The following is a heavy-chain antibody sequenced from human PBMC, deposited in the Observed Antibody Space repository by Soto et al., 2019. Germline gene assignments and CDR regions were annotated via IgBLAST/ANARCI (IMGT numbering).Heavy chain of an antibody. D-gene: IGHD3-10*01. V-gene: IGHV3-74*01. CDR1: GFTFSSYW. J-gene: IGHJ3*02. CDR2: IKSEGGSI. CDR3: ARDPTGGRPDT. Sequence: EVQLVESGGGLVQPGGSLRLSCAASGFTFSSYWMHWVRQAPGKGLVWVSRIKSEGGSISYADSVRGRFTISRDNAEHALYLQMNSLRAEDTAVYYCARDPTGGRPDTWGQGTMVTVSS.